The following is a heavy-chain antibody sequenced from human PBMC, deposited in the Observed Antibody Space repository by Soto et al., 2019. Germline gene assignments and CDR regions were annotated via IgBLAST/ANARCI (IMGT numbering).Heavy chain of an antibody. Sequence: GGSLRLSCAASGFTFSSYSMNWVRQAPGKGLEWVSSISSSSSYIYYADSVKGRFTISRDNAKNSLYLQMNSLRAEDTAVYYCAKSGVLRFLEWLPRLYYGMDVWGQGTTVTVSS. CDR1: GFTFSSYS. CDR2: ISSSSSYI. CDR3: AKSGVLRFLEWLPRLYYGMDV. J-gene: IGHJ6*02. D-gene: IGHD3-3*01. V-gene: IGHV3-21*01.